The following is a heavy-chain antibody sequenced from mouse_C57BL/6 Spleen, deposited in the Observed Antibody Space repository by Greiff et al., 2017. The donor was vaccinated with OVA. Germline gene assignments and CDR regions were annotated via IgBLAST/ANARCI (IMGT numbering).Heavy chain of an antibody. Sequence: EVKLVESGPELVKPGASVKISCKASGYSFTDYNMNWVKQSNGKSLEWIGVINPNYGTTSYNQKFKGKATLTVDQSSSTAYMQLNSLTSEDSAVYYCARSGGGSDYFDYWGQGTTLTVSS. CDR3: ARSGGGSDYFDY. V-gene: IGHV1-39*01. J-gene: IGHJ2*01. CDR2: INPNYGTT. CDR1: GYSFTDYN.